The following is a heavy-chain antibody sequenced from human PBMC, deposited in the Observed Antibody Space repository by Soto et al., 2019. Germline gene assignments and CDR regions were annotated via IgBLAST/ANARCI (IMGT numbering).Heavy chain of an antibody. V-gene: IGHV3-33*01. D-gene: IGHD2-15*01. CDR1: GFTFSSYG. CDR3: ARDAADIVVVVAELLNYYYYGMDV. Sequence: QVQLVESGGGVVQPGRSLRLSCAASGFTFSSYGMHWVRQAPGKGLEWVAVIWYDGSNKYYADSVKGRFTISRDNSKNTLYLQMNSLRAEDTAVYYCARDAADIVVVVAELLNYYYYGMDVW. J-gene: IGHJ6*01. CDR2: IWYDGSNK.